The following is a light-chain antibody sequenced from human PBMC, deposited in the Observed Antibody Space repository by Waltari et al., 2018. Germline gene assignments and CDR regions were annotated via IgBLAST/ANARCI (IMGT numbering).Light chain of an antibody. J-gene: IGKJ2*01. V-gene: IGKV1-5*03. CDR3: QQYDDFPFT. CDR1: QSISSW. Sequence: DIQMTQSPATLSASVGDRVTISCRVSQSISSWLAWYQQKPGKAPKILIFKASFLESGVPSRFSGSGSGTEFSLTISSLQPEDFATYYCQQYDDFPFTFGQGTKVEVK. CDR2: KAS.